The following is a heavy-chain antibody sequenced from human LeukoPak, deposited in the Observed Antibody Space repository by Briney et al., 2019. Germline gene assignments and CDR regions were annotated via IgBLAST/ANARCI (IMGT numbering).Heavy chain of an antibody. CDR2: VHPDTGYA. Sequence: ASVKVSCKTSGYPFTTYEINWVRQAAGQGLEWMGWVHPDTGYADYAQKFQGRVTMTSDTSISTAYMELSSLRSDVTAVYFCARGPRNDPWGQGTLVTVSS. D-gene: IGHD1-14*01. CDR3: ARGPRNDP. V-gene: IGHV1-8*01. CDR1: GYPFTTYE. J-gene: IGHJ5*02.